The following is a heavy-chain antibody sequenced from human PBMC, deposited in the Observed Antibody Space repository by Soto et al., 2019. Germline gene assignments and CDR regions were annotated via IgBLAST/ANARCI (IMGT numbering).Heavy chain of an antibody. V-gene: IGHV4-31*03. D-gene: IGHD4-4*01. CDR2: IYNSGTT. Sequence: QVQLQESGPGLVKPSQTLSLTCTVSGASINNGGYYWSWIRQHPGKGLEWIGYIYNSGTTYYNPSLKSRVKVSVDTSKDQFSLRLSSVTAADTAVYYCARGKNDYTHFWGHGTLVTVSS. J-gene: IGHJ4*01. CDR3: ARGKNDYTHF. CDR1: GASINNGGYY.